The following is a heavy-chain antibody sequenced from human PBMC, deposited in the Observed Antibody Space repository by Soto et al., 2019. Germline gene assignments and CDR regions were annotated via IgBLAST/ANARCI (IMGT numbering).Heavy chain of an antibody. Sequence: SETLSLTCGVSGGTVASSHWWSWVRQSPGGGLEWIGNVYHTGDTDFNPSLQSRVTISVDKSNNQFSLRLNSLTAADTAVYFCAREIVTAGGNNYFDPWGPGTLVTVSS. D-gene: IGHD2-21*02. J-gene: IGHJ5*02. CDR3: AREIVTAGGNNYFDP. CDR1: GGTVASSHW. CDR2: VYHTGDT. V-gene: IGHV4-4*02.